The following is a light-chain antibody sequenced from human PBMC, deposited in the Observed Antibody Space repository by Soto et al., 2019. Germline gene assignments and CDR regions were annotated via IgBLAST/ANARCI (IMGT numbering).Light chain of an antibody. J-gene: IGKJ5*01. CDR2: AAS. CDR3: QQYSNWPPIT. V-gene: IGKV3-15*01. CDR1: QSVNSD. Sequence: EIVLTQSPATLSVSPGERATLSCRASQSVNSDLAWYQQKPGQAPRLLIYAASTRATGIPPRFSGSGSGTEFPLTISSLQSEDFAVYYCQQYSNWPPITFGQGTRVEIK.